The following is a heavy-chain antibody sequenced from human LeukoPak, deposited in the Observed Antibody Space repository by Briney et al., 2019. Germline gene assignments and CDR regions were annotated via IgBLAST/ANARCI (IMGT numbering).Heavy chain of an antibody. J-gene: IGHJ4*02. CDR2: IYYSGST. Sequence: PSETLSLTCTVSGGSISSSSYYWGWIRQPPGKGLEWIGSIYYSGSTYYNPSLKSRVTISVDTSKNQFSLKLSSVTAADTAVYYCARVTYYYDSSGSPILGSFDYWGQGTLVTVSS. CDR1: GGSISSSSYY. CDR3: ARVTYYYDSSGSPILGSFDY. D-gene: IGHD3-22*01. V-gene: IGHV4-39*07.